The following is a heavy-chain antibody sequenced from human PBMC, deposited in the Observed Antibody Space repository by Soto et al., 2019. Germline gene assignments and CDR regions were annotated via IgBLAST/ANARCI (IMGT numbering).Heavy chain of an antibody. D-gene: IGHD3-16*01. CDR3: ARTFWNFDL. Sequence: QVQLQESGPGLVEPSETLSLTCTVSGGSINSYYWSWIRLPPGKGLEWIGHIYYTGSTNYNPSLESRVTISLDMPDSQFSLRLTSVTAADTSVYYCARTFWNFDLWGRGTLVTVSS. J-gene: IGHJ2*01. V-gene: IGHV4-59*08. CDR2: IYYTGST. CDR1: GGSINSYY.